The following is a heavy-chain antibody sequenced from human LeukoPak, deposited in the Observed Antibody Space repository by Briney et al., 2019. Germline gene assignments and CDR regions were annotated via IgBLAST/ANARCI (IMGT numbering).Heavy chain of an antibody. V-gene: IGHV4-4*09. Sequence: SSETLSLTCTVSGGSISGNYWSWIRQPPGQGLEWIAYIHSSGYTNYNPYLQRRVTISVDTSKNQFSLKVASVTAADTATYYCAQRQGPTSGSYDYFDPWGPGAPATVSS. CDR1: GGSISGNY. J-gene: IGHJ5*02. CDR2: IHSSGYT. CDR3: AQRQGPTSGSYDYFDP. D-gene: IGHD1-26*01.